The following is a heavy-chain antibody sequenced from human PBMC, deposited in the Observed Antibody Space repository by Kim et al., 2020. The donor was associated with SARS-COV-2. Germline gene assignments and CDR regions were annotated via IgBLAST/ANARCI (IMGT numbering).Heavy chain of an antibody. D-gene: IGHD6-19*01. CDR3: AKDQGPRGWYRDYYYGMDV. J-gene: IGHJ6*02. CDR1: GFTFSSYA. Sequence: GGSLRLSCAASGFTFSSYAMSWVRQAPGKGLEWVSAISGSGGSTYYADSVKGRFTISRDNSKNTLYLQMNSLRAEDTAVYYCAKDQGPRGWYRDYYYGMDVWGQGTTVTVSS. V-gene: IGHV3-23*01. CDR2: ISGSGGST.